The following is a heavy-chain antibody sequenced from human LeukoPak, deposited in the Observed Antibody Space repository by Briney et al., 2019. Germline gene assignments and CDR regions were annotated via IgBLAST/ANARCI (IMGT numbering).Heavy chain of an antibody. CDR1: GFIFTTYA. D-gene: IGHD2-21*02. CDR3: AKGGHDFNPFYW. Sequence: GGSLRLSCAASGFIFTTYAMGWVRQAPGKGLGWVSSIKGGGGDPFYADSVKGRFTISRDNSKNTLFLQLNSLRAEDTAVYYCAKGGHDFNPFYWWGQGTLVTVSS. V-gene: IGHV3-23*01. J-gene: IGHJ4*02. CDR2: IKGGGGDP.